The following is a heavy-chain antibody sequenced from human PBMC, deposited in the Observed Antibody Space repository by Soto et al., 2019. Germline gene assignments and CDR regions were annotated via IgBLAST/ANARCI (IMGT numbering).Heavy chain of an antibody. V-gene: IGHV1-18*01. CDR1: CYSFIDYG. Sequence: SAKVYFKGSCYSFIDYGISWVRQAPGQGLEWMGWISGNNGNANYAQKFQGRVTMTTDTSTSTAYMELRSLRSDDTAVYYCARERDWWFDPWGQGTLVTVSS. D-gene: IGHD3-9*01. CDR3: ARERDWWFDP. J-gene: IGHJ5*02. CDR2: ISGNNGNA.